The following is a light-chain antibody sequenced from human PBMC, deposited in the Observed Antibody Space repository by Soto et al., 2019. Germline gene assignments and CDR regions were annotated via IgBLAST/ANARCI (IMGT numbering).Light chain of an antibody. J-gene: IGLJ1*01. CDR3: SSYAGSSNV. Sequence: QSALPPPPSASGSPGQSVAISCTGTSSDVGGYNYVSWYQQHPGKAPKLMIYEVNKRPSGVPDRFSGSKSGNTASLTVPGLHAEDEADYYCSSYAGSSNVFGTGTKGTVL. CDR2: EVN. CDR1: SSDVGGYNY. V-gene: IGLV2-8*01.